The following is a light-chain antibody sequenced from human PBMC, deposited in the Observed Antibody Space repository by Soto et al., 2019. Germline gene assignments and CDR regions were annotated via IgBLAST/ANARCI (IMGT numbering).Light chain of an antibody. CDR3: QQYGSSGT. V-gene: IGKV3-20*01. CDR2: GAS. Sequence: EIVLTQSPGTLSLSPGERATLSCRASQSVSNNYVAWSQQKPGQAPRLLLYGASNRATGIPDRFSGSGSGTDFTLTISRLEPEDFAVYYCQQYGSSGTFGQGTKVEIK. CDR1: QSVSNNY. J-gene: IGKJ1*01.